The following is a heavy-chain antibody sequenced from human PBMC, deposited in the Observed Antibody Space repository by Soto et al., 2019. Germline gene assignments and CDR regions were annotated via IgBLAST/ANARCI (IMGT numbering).Heavy chain of an antibody. CDR1: GGSIRSNNW. Sequence: QVQLRESGPGLVKPSGTLSLTCAVSGGSIRSNNWWTWFRQPPGKGLEWIGEIYHTGSTNYNPSLKSRVTISVDNSKNQFSLMLSSVTAADTAVYYCASTLKISKFDYWGQGTLVTVSS. D-gene: IGHD3-3*01. V-gene: IGHV4-4*02. CDR2: IYHTGST. J-gene: IGHJ4*02. CDR3: ASTLKISKFDY.